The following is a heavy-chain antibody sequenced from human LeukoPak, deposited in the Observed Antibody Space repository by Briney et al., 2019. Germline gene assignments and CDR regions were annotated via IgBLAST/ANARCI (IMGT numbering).Heavy chain of an antibody. CDR2: INHSGST. J-gene: IGHJ6*02. CDR3: ARGPIGATGIFGVVPTAYYYGMDV. V-gene: IGHV4-34*01. CDR1: GGSFSGYY. Sequence: PSETLSLTCAVYGGSFSGYYWSWIRQPPGKGLEWIGEINHSGSTNYNPSLKSRVTISVDTSKNQFSLKLSSVTAADTAVYYCARGPIGATGIFGVVPTAYYYGMDVWGQGTTVTASS. D-gene: IGHD3-3*01.